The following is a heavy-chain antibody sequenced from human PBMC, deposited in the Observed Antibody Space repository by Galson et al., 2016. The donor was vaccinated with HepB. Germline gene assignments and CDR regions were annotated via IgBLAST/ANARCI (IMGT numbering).Heavy chain of an antibody. J-gene: IGHJ4*02. V-gene: IGHV4-39*01. CDR1: GDSISSSSYY. Sequence: ETLSLTCTVSGDSISSSSYYWGWIRQPPGKGLEWIGIIHLSGSTYYNPSLKSRLTISVDTSKNQFSLKLRSVTAADTAVYYCAALYKSSWYVGTFYYWGQGTLVTVSS. CDR2: IHLSGST. D-gene: IGHD6-13*01. CDR3: AALYKSSWYVGTFYY.